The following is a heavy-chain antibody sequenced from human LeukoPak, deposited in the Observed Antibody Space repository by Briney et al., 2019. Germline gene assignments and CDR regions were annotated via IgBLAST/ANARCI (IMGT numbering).Heavy chain of an antibody. Sequence: GASVKVSCKASGYKFTDDYMLWVRQAPGQGLEFMGWINPDSGFTNYAQKFKGRVTMTRDTSISTAYLEVRSLTSDHTAVYYCAPTAEAYTSWWKVWGQGTLVTVSS. D-gene: IGHD3-16*01. V-gene: IGHV1-2*02. J-gene: IGHJ4*02. CDR3: APTAEAYTSWWKV. CDR2: INPDSGFT. CDR1: GYKFTDDY.